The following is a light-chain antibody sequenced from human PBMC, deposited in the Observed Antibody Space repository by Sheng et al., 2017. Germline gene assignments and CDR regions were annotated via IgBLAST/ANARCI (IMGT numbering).Light chain of an antibody. V-gene: IGLV3-19*01. Sequence: SSDLTQDPAVSVALGQTVTMTCQGASLRDNYASWYQQRPGQAPRVVIFDRDSRPSGIPDRFSGSTSGNTASLTITGAQAEDEGDYYCNYRTRSVDRVVFGGGTRLTVL. CDR2: DRD. CDR1: SLRDNY. J-gene: IGLJ2*01. CDR3: NYRTRSVDRVV.